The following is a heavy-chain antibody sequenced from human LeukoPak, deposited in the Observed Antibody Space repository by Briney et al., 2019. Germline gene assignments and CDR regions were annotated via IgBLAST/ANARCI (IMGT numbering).Heavy chain of an antibody. CDR1: GGSVSSGSYY. J-gene: IGHJ4*02. D-gene: IGHD5-12*01. Sequence: SETLSLTCTVSGGSVSSGSYYWSWIRQPPGKGLEWIGYIYYSGGTNYNPSPKSRVTISVDTSKNQFSLKLSSVTAADTAVYYCARTPNRGYSGTWYFDYWGQGTLVTVSS. CDR3: ARTPNRGYSGTWYFDY. V-gene: IGHV4-61*01. CDR2: IYYSGGT.